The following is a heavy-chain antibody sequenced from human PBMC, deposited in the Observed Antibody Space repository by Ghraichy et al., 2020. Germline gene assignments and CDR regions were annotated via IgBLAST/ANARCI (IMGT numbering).Heavy chain of an antibody. CDR1: GFTFNNYA. Sequence: LSLTCAASGFTFNNYAMSWVRQAPGKGLEWVSAISGSGGSTYYADSVKGRFTISRDNSKNTLYLQMNSLRAEDTAVYYCAKLGARYSSSWFDAFDIWGQGTMVTVSS. V-gene: IGHV3-23*01. CDR2: ISGSGGST. J-gene: IGHJ3*02. D-gene: IGHD6-13*01. CDR3: AKLGARYSSSWFDAFDI.